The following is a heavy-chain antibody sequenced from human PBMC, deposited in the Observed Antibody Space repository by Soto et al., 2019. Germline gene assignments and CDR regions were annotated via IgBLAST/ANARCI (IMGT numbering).Heavy chain of an antibody. Sequence: EVRLLESGGGLLQPGGSLRLSCVASEFNSINYAMNWVRQAPGKGLEWVSVISGGGDSTNYADSVKGRFTISRDNSKSTVYLQINSLRVEDTALYYCARGTDCPTVSCRKVGPDCWGQGTLVTVSS. V-gene: IGHV3-23*01. J-gene: IGHJ4*02. CDR1: EFNSINYA. CDR2: ISGGGDST. D-gene: IGHD2-8*01. CDR3: ARGTDCPTVSCRKVGPDC.